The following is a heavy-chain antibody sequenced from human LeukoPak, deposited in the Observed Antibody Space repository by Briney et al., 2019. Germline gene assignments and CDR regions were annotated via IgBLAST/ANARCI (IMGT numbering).Heavy chain of an antibody. CDR1: GFAFSSYG. V-gene: IGHV3-30*18. D-gene: IGHD4-17*01. CDR2: ISYDGSNK. J-gene: IGHJ6*03. CDR3: AKPVTTFYYYYYMDV. Sequence: GGSLRLSCAASGFAFSSYGMHWVRQAPGKGLEWVAVISYDGSNKYYADSVKGRFTISRDNSKNTLYLQMNSLRAEDTAVYYCAKPVTTFYYYYYMDVWGKRTTVTVSS.